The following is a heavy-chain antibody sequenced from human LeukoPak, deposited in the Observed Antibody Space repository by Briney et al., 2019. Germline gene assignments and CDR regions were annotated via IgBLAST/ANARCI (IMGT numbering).Heavy chain of an antibody. CDR2: ISSSGSTI. V-gene: IGHV3-21*04. Sequence: PGGVLRLSCAASGFTFSSYSMNWVRQAPGKGLEWVSSISSSGSTIYYADSVKGRFTISRDNAKNSLYLQMNSLRAEDTAVYYCARDGGIVATIIVLDYWGQGTLVTVSS. J-gene: IGHJ4*02. D-gene: IGHD5-12*01. CDR1: GFTFSSYS. CDR3: ARDGGIVATIIVLDY.